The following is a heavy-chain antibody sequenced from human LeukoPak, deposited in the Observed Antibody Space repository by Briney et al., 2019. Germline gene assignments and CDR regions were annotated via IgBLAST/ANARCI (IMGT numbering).Heavy chain of an antibody. Sequence: PSETLSLTCTVSGGSISSGSYYWSWIRQPAGKGLEWIGRIYTSGSTNYNPSLKSRVTISVDTSKNQFSLKLSSVTAADTAVYYCARDKGLGYSGSYYYYYYYMDVWGRGTTVTVSS. D-gene: IGHD1-26*01. CDR3: ARDKGLGYSGSYYYYYYYMDV. J-gene: IGHJ6*03. V-gene: IGHV4-61*02. CDR2: IYTSGST. CDR1: GGSISSGSYY.